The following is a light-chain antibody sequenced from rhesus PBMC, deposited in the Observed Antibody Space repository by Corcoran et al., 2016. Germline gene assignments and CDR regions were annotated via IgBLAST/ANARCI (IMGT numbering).Light chain of an antibody. CDR1: QGISSY. CDR2: GAS. CDR3: QQYDNRPRT. Sequence: DIQLTQSPSSLSASVGDRVTITCRASQGISSYLAWYQQKSGKAPKLLIYGASSLQSGVPSRFSGSGSGTDFTLTISSLQSEDFATYYCQQYDNRPRTFGLGTKVEIK. V-gene: IGKV1-25*02. J-gene: IGKJ1*01.